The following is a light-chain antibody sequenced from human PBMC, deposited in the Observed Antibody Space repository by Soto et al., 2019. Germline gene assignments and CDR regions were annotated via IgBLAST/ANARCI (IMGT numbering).Light chain of an antibody. Sequence: EIVLTQSPGTLSVSPGERATLSCRASQSVSSDVAWYQHKPGQAPRLLIYGASTRATGIPARFSGSGSETDFTLTISSLQSEDFAIYYCQQYNSWAVTFGQGTQLEI. V-gene: IGKV3-15*01. CDR2: GAS. J-gene: IGKJ5*01. CDR3: QQYNSWAVT. CDR1: QSVSSD.